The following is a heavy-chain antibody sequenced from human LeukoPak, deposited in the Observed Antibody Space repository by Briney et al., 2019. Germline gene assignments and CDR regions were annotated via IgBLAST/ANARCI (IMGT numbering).Heavy chain of an antibody. CDR1: GITFSSYA. CDR2: ISGSGSST. Sequence: PGGSLRLSCAASGITFSSYAMSWVRQAPGKGLEWVSAISGSGSSTYYADSVKGRFTISRDNSKNTLYLQLSSLRAKDTAVYYCAKDAAGDYADYWGQGTLVTVSS. CDR3: AKDAAGDYADY. V-gene: IGHV3-23*01. J-gene: IGHJ4*02.